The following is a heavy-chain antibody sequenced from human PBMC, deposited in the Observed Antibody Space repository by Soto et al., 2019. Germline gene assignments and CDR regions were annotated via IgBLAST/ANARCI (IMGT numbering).Heavy chain of an antibody. CDR1: GASXXXXDYY. D-gene: IGHD6-19*01. CDR2: TYNNGRP. V-gene: IGHV4-30-4*01. J-gene: IGHJ6*02. Sequence: XTVAGASXXXXDYYXXXXXXXPGXGLEWIGNTYNNGRPNYNPSLKSRVTIXGXXXKNQFSLKLRSLSAADTAVYYCARQPXNGQWYVWGQGTTVTVSS. CDR3: ARQPXNGQWYV.